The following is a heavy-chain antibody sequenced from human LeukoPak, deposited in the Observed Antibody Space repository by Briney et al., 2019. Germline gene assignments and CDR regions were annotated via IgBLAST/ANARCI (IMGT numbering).Heavy chain of an antibody. CDR3: AREQGYCSGGSCYQDAFDI. Sequence: SETLSLTCTASGGSISSYYWSWIRQPPGKGLEWIGYIYYSGSTNYYPSPKSRRTISVDASKNQFSLKLSSVTAADTAVYYCAREQGYCSGGSCYQDAFDIWGQGTMVTVSS. D-gene: IGHD2-15*01. CDR1: GGSISSYY. V-gene: IGHV4-59*01. CDR2: IYYSGST. J-gene: IGHJ3*02.